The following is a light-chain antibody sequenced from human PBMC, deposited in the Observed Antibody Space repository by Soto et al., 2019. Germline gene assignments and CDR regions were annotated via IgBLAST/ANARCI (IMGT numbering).Light chain of an antibody. CDR2: KAS. V-gene: IGKV1-5*03. CDR1: QTISSW. CDR3: QQYYDFRT. Sequence: DIQMTQSPSTLSGSVGDRVTITCRASQTISSWLAWYQQKPGKAPKLLIYKASSLEVGVPSRFSGSGSRTEFTLTISSLQPDDYGTYYCQQYYDFRTFGQGTKVDIK. J-gene: IGKJ1*01.